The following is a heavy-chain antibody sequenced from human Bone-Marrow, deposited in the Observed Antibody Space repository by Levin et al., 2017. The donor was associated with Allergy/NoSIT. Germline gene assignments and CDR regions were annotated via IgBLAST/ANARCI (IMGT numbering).Heavy chain of an antibody. V-gene: IGHV2-5*02. CDR1: GFSPGTSGVG. J-gene: IGHJ4*02. CDR2: IYWDDDK. Sequence: SGPTLVKPKQPLTLTCTFPGFSPGTSGVGVGWIRQPPGKALEWLAFIYWDDDKRYSPSLKSRLTITKDTSKNQVVLTMTNMDPVDTATYYCAHRLVGYDPDYWGQGTLVTVSS. CDR3: AHRLVGYDPDY. D-gene: IGHD5-12*01.